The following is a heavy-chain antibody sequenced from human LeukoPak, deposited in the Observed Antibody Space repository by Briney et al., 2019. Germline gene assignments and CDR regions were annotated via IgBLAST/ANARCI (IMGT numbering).Heavy chain of an antibody. D-gene: IGHD4-17*01. V-gene: IGHV4-59*01. J-gene: IGHJ4*02. CDR3: ARGTVTISYFDY. Sequence: SETLSLTCTVSGGSISTSYWSWIRQSPGKGLDWIGYIYYSGGTNYNPSLKSRVTISVDTSKNQFSLKLSSVSAADTAVYYCARGTVTISYFDYWGQGRLVTVSS. CDR1: GGSISTSY. CDR2: IYYSGGT.